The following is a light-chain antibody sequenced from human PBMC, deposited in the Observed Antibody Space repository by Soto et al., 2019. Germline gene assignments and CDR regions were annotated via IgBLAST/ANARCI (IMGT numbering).Light chain of an antibody. V-gene: IGLV4-69*01. CDR1: SGHSSYA. CDR3: QTWGTVHAV. Sequence: QLVLTQSPSASASLGASVKLTCTLNSGHSSYAIAWHQQQPEKGPRYLMKLNSDGSHSKGDGIPDRFSGSSSGAERYLTISSLQSEDEADYYCQTWGTVHAVFGGGTQLTVL. CDR2: LNSDGSH. J-gene: IGLJ7*01.